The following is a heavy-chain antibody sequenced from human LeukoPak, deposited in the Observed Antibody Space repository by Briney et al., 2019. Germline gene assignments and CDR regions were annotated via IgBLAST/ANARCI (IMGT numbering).Heavy chain of an antibody. D-gene: IGHD3-10*01. CDR2: ISGSGGST. CDR1: GFTFSSYA. J-gene: IGHJ4*02. V-gene: IGHV3-23*01. CDR3: ARAKGSGSYYNFDY. Sequence: GGSLRLSCAASGFTFSSYAMSWVRQAPGKGLEWVSAISGSGGSTYYADSVKGRFTISRDNSKNTLYLQMNSLRAEDTAVYYCARAKGSGSYYNFDYWGQGTLVTVSP.